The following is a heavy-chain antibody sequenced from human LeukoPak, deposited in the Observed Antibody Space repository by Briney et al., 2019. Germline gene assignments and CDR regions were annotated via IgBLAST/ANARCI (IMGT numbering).Heavy chain of an antibody. CDR2: INPNSGGT. CDR3: ARVGDGYNSPFDY. Sequence: ASVKVSCKASGYTFTGYYMHRVRQAPGQGLEWMGWINPNSGGTNYAQKFQGRVTMTRDTSISTAYMELSRLRSDDTAVYYCARVGDGYNSPFDYWGQGTLVTVSS. D-gene: IGHD5-24*01. CDR1: GYTFTGYY. V-gene: IGHV1-2*02. J-gene: IGHJ4*02.